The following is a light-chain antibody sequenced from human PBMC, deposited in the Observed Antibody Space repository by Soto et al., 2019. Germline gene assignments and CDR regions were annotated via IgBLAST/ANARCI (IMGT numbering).Light chain of an antibody. CDR3: QQRSNWPPIT. V-gene: IGKV3-11*01. J-gene: IGKJ5*01. Sequence: ELVLTQSHATLFFSPGERAALSCKASQSVHNFLAWYQQKPGQAPRLLIYGASTRAAGVPPRFSGSGSGTDFTLTISSLEPEDFAVYYCQQRSNWPPITFGQGTRLEIK. CDR2: GAS. CDR1: QSVHNF.